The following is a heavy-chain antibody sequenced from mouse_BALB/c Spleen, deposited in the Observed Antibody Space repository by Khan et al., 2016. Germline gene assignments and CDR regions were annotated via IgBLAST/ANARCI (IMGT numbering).Heavy chain of an antibody. CDR3: ARGKEGFAY. V-gene: IGHV3-2*02. J-gene: IGHJ3*01. Sequence: EVQLQESGPGLVKPSQSLSLTCTVTGYSITSDYAWNWIRQFPGNKLEWMGYISYSGSTSYNPSLKSRISITRDTSKNQFFLQLNSVTTEDTATYYCARGKEGFAYWGQGTLVTVSA. CDR2: ISYSGST. CDR1: GYSITSDYA.